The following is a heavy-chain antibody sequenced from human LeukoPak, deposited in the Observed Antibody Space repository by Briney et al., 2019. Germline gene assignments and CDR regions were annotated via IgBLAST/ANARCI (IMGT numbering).Heavy chain of an antibody. D-gene: IGHD3-10*01. Sequence: GESLKISCKGSGYSFTSYWISWVRQMPGKGLEWMGRIDPSDSYTNYSPSFQGHVTISADKSISTAYLQWSSLKASDTAMYYCARLGGGELSKYYFDYWGQGTLVTVSS. V-gene: IGHV5-10-1*01. CDR3: ARLGGGELSKYYFDY. CDR1: GYSFTSYW. J-gene: IGHJ4*02. CDR2: IDPSDSYT.